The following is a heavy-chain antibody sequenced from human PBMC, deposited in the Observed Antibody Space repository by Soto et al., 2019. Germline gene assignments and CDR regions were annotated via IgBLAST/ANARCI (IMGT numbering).Heavy chain of an antibody. V-gene: IGHV4-59*01. D-gene: IGHD3-22*01. CDR2: IYYSGST. Sequence: SWETLSLTCTVSGGSISSYYWSWIRQPPGNGLEWIGYIYYSGSTNYNPSLKSRVTISVDTSKNQFSLKLSSVTAADTAVYYCAKDQNYYDSSGYYLEYGAFDIWGQGTMVTVSS. J-gene: IGHJ3*02. CDR1: GGSISSYY. CDR3: AKDQNYYDSSGYYLEYGAFDI.